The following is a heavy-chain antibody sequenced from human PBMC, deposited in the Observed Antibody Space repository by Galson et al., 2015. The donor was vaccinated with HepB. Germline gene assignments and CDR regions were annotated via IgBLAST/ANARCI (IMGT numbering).Heavy chain of an antibody. CDR1: GFTFSSYA. CDR3: AKVSDDFWSGVLIYYFDY. Sequence: SLRLSCAASGFTFSSYAMSWVRQAPGKGLEWVSAISGSGGSTYYADSVKGRFTISRDNSKNTLYLQMNSLRAEDTAVYYCAKVSDDFWSGVLIYYFDYWGQGTLVTVSS. D-gene: IGHD3-3*01. CDR2: ISGSGGST. V-gene: IGHV3-23*01. J-gene: IGHJ4*02.